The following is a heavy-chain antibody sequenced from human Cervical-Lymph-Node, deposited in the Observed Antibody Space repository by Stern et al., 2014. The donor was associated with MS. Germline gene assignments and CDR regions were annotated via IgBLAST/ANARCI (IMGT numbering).Heavy chain of an antibody. CDR1: GGSISSYY. V-gene: IGHV4-59*01. CDR2: IYYSGST. Sequence: QVQLQESGPGLVKPSETLSLTCTVSGGSISSYYWSWIRQPPGKGLEWIGYIYYSGSTNYNPSLKSRVTISVDTSKNQFSLKLSSVTAADTAVYYCARSRDSSGYYLLYWSQGTLVTVSS. D-gene: IGHD3-22*01. CDR3: ARSRDSSGYYLLY. J-gene: IGHJ4*02.